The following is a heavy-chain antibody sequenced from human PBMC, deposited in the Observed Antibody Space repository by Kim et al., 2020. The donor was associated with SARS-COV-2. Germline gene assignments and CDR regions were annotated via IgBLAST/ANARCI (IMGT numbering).Heavy chain of an antibody. V-gene: IGHV3-33*06. D-gene: IGHD6-13*01. CDR3: AKTGLVAAAGGFDY. Sequence: ADSVKGRFTISRDNSKNTLYLQMNSLRAEDTAVYYCAKTGLVAAAGGFDYWGQGTLVTVSS. J-gene: IGHJ4*02.